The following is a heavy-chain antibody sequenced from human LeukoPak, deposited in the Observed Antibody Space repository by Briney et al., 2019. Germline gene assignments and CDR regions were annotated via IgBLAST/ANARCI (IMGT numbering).Heavy chain of an antibody. Sequence: ASVKVSCKASGYTFTGYYMHWVRQAPGRGLEWMGRINPNSGGTNYAQKFQGRVTMTRDTSISTAYMELSRLRSDDTAVYYCASLAAAGLRSKDYWGQGTLVTVSS. CDR1: GYTFTGYY. V-gene: IGHV1-2*06. CDR3: ASLAAAGLRSKDY. D-gene: IGHD6-13*01. J-gene: IGHJ4*02. CDR2: INPNSGGT.